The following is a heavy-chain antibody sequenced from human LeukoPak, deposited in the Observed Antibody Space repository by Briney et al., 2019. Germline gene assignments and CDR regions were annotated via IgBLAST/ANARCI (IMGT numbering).Heavy chain of an antibody. J-gene: IGHJ4*02. CDR3: ARVYDVLTGYYASHPSYYFDY. CDR1: GFTFCDYY. D-gene: IGHD3-9*01. Sequence: GGSLRLSCAASGFTFCDYYMGWIRQAPGKGLEWVSYISSSGNTIYYADAVKGRFTISRDNAKNSLYLQMNSLGAEDTALYYCARVYDVLTGYYASHPSYYFDYWGQGTLVTVSS. V-gene: IGHV3-11*01. CDR2: ISSSGNTI.